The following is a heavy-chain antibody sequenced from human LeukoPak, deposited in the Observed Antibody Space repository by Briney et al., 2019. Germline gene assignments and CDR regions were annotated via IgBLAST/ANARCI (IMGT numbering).Heavy chain of an antibody. CDR3: ARIHRYCSGGACYVLDN. Sequence: RSSETLSLTCVVSGGSVSGYYWGWIRQPPGRGLEWIGYVYYSGSTNYNPSFKGRITISVDTSRNQFSLQLSSVTAADTAVYYCARIHRYCSGGACYVLDNWGQGTLVAVSS. CDR1: GGSVSGYY. J-gene: IGHJ4*02. CDR2: VYYSGST. D-gene: IGHD2-15*01. V-gene: IGHV4-59*02.